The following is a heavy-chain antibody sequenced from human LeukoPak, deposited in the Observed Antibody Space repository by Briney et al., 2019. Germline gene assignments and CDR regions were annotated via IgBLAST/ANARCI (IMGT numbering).Heavy chain of an antibody. Sequence: SETLSLTCTVSGGSIGTYYWSWIRQPPGKGLEWIGYIYHSGDTKYNPSLKSRVTISVDTSKNQFSLRLRSVTAADTAVCYCARVNWARLDYWGQGALVTVSS. CDR2: IYHSGDT. CDR1: GGSIGTYY. D-gene: IGHD7-27*01. J-gene: IGHJ4*02. CDR3: ARVNWARLDY. V-gene: IGHV4-59*01.